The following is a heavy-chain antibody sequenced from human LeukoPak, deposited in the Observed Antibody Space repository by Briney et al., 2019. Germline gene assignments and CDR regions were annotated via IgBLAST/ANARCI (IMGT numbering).Heavy chain of an antibody. CDR1: GGSISSGGYS. CDR2: IYHSGST. CDR3: ARLGDTPFDY. D-gene: IGHD3-16*01. Sequence: PSQTLSLTCAVSGGSISSGGYSWSWIRQPPGKGLEWIGYIYHSGSTYYNPSLKSRVTISVDRSKNQFSLKLSSVTAADTAVYYCARLGDTPFDYWGQGTLVTVSS. J-gene: IGHJ4*02. V-gene: IGHV4-30-2*01.